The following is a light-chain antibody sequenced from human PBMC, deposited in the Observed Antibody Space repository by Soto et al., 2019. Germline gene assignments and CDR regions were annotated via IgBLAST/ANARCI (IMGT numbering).Light chain of an antibody. CDR1: QSSNSY. CDR2: AAS. V-gene: IGKV1-39*01. J-gene: IGKJ1*01. CDR3: QLYDSSGT. Sequence: DIQMTQSPSPLSASVGDRVTITSRASQSSNSYLNWYHQKPGKAPKLLIYAASTLQSGVPLRFSGSGSGTYFTLTISRLEPEDFAVYYCQLYDSSGTFGQGTKVDIK.